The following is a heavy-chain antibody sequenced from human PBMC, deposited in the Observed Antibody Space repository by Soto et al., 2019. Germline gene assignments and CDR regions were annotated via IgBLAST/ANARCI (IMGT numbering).Heavy chain of an antibody. CDR1: GGTFSSYA. V-gene: IGHV1-69*05. CDR3: AREILSPDFYFHGMDV. D-gene: IGHD2-15*01. J-gene: IGHJ6*02. CDR2: IIPIFGTA. Sequence: GASVKVSCKASGGTFSSYAISWVRQAPGQGLEWMGGIIPIFGTANYAQKFRGRVTMTTDTSTSTAYMELRSLRSDDTAVYYCAREILSPDFYFHGMDVWGQGTTVTVSS.